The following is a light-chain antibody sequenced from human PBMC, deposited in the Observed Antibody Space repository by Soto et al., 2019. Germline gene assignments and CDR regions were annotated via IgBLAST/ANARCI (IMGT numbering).Light chain of an antibody. V-gene: IGLV1-47*01. Sequence: QAVVTQPPSASGTPGQRVTISCSGGNSNIGYNSVYWYQQLPGTAPKLLIYRNSGRPSGVPDRFSGSRSGTSASLAISGLRSEDEADYSCAAWDDSLSGVVFGGGTKLTVL. J-gene: IGLJ3*02. CDR1: NSNIGYNS. CDR3: AAWDDSLSGVV. CDR2: RNS.